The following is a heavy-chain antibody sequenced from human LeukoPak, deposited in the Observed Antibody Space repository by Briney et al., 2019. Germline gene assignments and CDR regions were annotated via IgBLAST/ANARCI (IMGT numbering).Heavy chain of an antibody. Sequence: PSETLSLTCTVSGGSISSSSYYWGWIHQPPGKGLEWIGSIYYSGSTYYNPSLKSRVTISVDTSKNQFSLKLSSVTAADTAVYYCARGRNIVVVPAAPDDAFDIWGQGTMVTVSS. V-gene: IGHV4-39*07. CDR3: ARGRNIVVVPAAPDDAFDI. J-gene: IGHJ3*02. D-gene: IGHD2-2*01. CDR2: IYYSGST. CDR1: GGSISSSSYY.